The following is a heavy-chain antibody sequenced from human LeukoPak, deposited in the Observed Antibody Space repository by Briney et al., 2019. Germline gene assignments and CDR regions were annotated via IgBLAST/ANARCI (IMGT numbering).Heavy chain of an antibody. D-gene: IGHD2-8*01. CDR1: GYTLTELS. CDR2: FDPEDGET. CDR3: ATLTAEGLYCTNGVCLYFDY. V-gene: IGHV1-24*01. Sequence: GASVKVSCKVSGYTLTELSMHWVRQAPGKRLEWMGGFDPEDGETIYAQKFQGRVTMTEDTSTDTAYMELSSLRSEDTAVYYCATLTAEGLYCTNGVCLYFDYWGQGTLVTVSS. J-gene: IGHJ4*02.